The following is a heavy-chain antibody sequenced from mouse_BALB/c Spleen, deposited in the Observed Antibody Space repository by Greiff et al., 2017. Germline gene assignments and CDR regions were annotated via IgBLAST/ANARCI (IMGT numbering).Heavy chain of an antibody. CDR1: GYTFTDYW. V-gene: IGHV1-69*01. D-gene: IGHD1-1*01. Sequence: QVQLQQPGAELVMPGASVKMSCKASGYTFTDYWMHWVKQRPGQGLEWIGAIDTSDSYTSYNQKFKGKATLTVDESSSTAYMQLSSLTSEDSAVYYCARDLRGSSWDFDYWGQGTTLTVSS. CDR3: ARDLRGSSWDFDY. CDR2: IDTSDSYT. J-gene: IGHJ2*01.